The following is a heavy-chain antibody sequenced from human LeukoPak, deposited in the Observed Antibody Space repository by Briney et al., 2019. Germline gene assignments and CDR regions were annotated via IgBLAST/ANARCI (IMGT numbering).Heavy chain of an antibody. J-gene: IGHJ4*02. CDR2: IRQDSSEK. Sequence: GGSLRLSCAASGFTFSSFWLNWVRQAPGKGLEWVANIRQDSSEKYFVDSVKGRFSISRDNAKNSLYLQMDSLRAEDTAVYYCAREPYYYDSSLFDYWGQGTLVTVSS. CDR3: AREPYYYDSSLFDY. V-gene: IGHV3-7*03. CDR1: GFTFSSFW. D-gene: IGHD3-22*01.